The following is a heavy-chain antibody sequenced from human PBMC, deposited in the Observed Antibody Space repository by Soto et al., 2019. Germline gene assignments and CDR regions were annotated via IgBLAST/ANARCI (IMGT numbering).Heavy chain of an antibody. Sequence: EVQLVESGGGLVQPGGSLRLSCAASGFTFSSYWMSWVRQAPRKGLEWVANIKQDGSEKYYVDSVKGRFTISRDNAKNSLYLQMNSLRAAVTAVYYCARVGQWLVLEYWGQGTLVTVSS. CDR1: GFTFSSYW. V-gene: IGHV3-7*01. CDR3: ARVGQWLVLEY. CDR2: IKQDGSEK. J-gene: IGHJ4*02. D-gene: IGHD6-19*01.